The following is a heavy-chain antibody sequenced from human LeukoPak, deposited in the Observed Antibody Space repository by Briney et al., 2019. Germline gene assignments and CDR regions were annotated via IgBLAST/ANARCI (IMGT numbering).Heavy chain of an antibody. CDR2: IGPAGDT. D-gene: IGHD3-22*01. CDR1: GFTFSSYD. V-gene: IGHV3-13*01. CDR3: ARGVDSSGYPGHRDAFDL. Sequence: GGSLRLSCAASGFTFSSYDMHWVRQATGKGLEWVSVIGPAGDTYCAASVKGRFTISRENAKNSLYLQMNSLRAGDTAVYYCARGVDSSGYPGHRDAFDLWGQGTMVTVSS. J-gene: IGHJ3*01.